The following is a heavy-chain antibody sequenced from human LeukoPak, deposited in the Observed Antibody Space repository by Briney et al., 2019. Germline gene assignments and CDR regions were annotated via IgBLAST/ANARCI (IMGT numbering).Heavy chain of an antibody. J-gene: IGHJ4*02. CDR2: INSDGSST. CDR1: ELTFSSYW. CDR3: AREVGWGDYLDY. Sequence: PGGSLRLSCAASELTFSSYWMHWVRQAPEKGLVWVSRINSDGSSTSYADSVKGRFTISRDNAKNTLYLQMNSLRAEDTAVYYCAREVGWGDYLDYWGQGTLVTVSS. D-gene: IGHD3-16*01. V-gene: IGHV3-74*01.